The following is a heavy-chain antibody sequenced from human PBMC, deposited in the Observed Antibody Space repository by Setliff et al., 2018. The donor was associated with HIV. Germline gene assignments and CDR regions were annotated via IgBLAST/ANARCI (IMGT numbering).Heavy chain of an antibody. CDR1: GGSISSGSYY. CDR2: IHTSGST. CDR3: ARGGPDYYDYPYFDS. V-gene: IGHV4-61*09. D-gene: IGHD3-22*01. Sequence: SETLSLTCTVSGGSISSGSYYWSWIRQPAGKGLEWIGHIHTSGSTKYNPSLKSRVTISADTSKNQFSLNLSSVTAAETAVYFCARGGPDYYDYPYFDSWGQGTQVTVPQ. J-gene: IGHJ4*02.